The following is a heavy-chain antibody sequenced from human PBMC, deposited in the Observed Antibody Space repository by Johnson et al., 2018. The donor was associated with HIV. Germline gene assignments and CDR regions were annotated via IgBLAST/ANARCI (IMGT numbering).Heavy chain of an antibody. CDR3: ARDSYDISGQQHDAFDI. V-gene: IGHV3-66*01. Sequence: VQLVESGGGLVKPGGSLRLSCAASGFTVSSNYMSWVRQAPGKGLEWVSVIYSGGSTYYADSVKGRFTISRDNAKNSLYLQMNSLRAEDTAVYYCARDSYDISGQQHDAFDIWGQGTMVTVSS. CDR1: GFTVSSNY. CDR2: IYSGGST. D-gene: IGHD3-22*01. J-gene: IGHJ3*02.